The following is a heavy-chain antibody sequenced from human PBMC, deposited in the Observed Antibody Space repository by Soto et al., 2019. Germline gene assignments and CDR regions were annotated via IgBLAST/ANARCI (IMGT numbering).Heavy chain of an antibody. J-gene: IGHJ4*02. D-gene: IGHD3-3*01. CDR2: IYYSGST. Sequence: QLQLQESGPGLVKPSETLSLTCTVSGGSISSSSYYWGWIRQHPGKGLEWIGSIYYSGSTYYNPSLKSRVTISVDTSKNQFSLKLSSVTAADTAVYYCARLSIGDYDFWSGLVGYWGQGTLVTVSS. V-gene: IGHV4-39*01. CDR1: GGSISSSSYY. CDR3: ARLSIGDYDFWSGLVGY.